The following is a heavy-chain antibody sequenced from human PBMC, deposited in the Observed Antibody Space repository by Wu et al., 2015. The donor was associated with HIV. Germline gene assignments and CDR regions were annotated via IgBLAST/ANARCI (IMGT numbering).Heavy chain of an antibody. J-gene: IGHJ4*02. CDR3: ARGLQWLVD. CDR1: GFTFTNYY. Sequence: QVHLVQSGAEVKKPGASVKVSCKASGFTFTNYYIHWVRQAPGQGLEWMGWMNPNSGNTGYAQKFQGRVTMTRNTSISTAYMELSSLRSEDTAVYYCARGLQWLVDWGQGTLVTVSS. D-gene: IGHD6-19*01. V-gene: IGHV1-8*02. CDR2: MNPNSGNT.